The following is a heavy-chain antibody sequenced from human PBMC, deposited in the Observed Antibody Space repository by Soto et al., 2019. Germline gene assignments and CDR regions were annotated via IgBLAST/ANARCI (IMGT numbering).Heavy chain of an antibody. CDR2: ISYDGSNK. CDR1: GFTFSSYA. D-gene: IGHD4-4*01. J-gene: IGHJ2*01. CDR3: ARPLWRDDYNWGYFDL. V-gene: IGHV3-30-3*01. Sequence: GGSLRLSCAASGFTFSSYAMHWVRQAPGKGLEWVAVISYDGSNKYYADSVKGRLTISRDNSKNTLYLQMNSLRLEDTAVYYCARPLWRDDYNWGYFDLWGRGTLVTVSS.